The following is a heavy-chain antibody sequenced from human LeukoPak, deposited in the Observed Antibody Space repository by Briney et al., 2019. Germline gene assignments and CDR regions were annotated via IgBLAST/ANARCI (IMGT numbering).Heavy chain of an antibody. V-gene: IGHV5-51*01. CDR3: ARRLGMDYYYDSSGYYHHNWFDP. D-gene: IGHD3-22*01. J-gene: IGHJ5*02. Sequence: GESLKISCKGSGYSFTSYWIGWVRQMPGKGLEWMGIIYPGDSDTRYSPSFQGQVTISADKSISTAYLQWSSLKASDTAMYYCARRLGMDYYYDSSGYYHHNWFDPWGQGTLVTVSS. CDR1: GYSFTSYW. CDR2: IYPGDSDT.